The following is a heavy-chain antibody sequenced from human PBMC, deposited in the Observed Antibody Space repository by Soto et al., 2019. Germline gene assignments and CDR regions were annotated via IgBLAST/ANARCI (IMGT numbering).Heavy chain of an antibody. Sequence: QVQLQESGPGLVKPSQTLSLTCTVSGGSISSGDYYWSWIRQPPGKGLEWIGYIYYSGSTYYNPSLKSLVTISVHTSKHQFSLKLSSVTAADTAVYYCARGNNYGDSGPLDYWGQGTLVTVSS. CDR2: IYYSGST. CDR1: GGSISSGDYY. D-gene: IGHD4-17*01. J-gene: IGHJ4*02. V-gene: IGHV4-30-4*01. CDR3: ARGNNYGDSGPLDY.